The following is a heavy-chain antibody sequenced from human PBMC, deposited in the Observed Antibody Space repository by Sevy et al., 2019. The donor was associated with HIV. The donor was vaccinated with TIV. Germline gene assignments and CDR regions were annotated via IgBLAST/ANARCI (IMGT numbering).Heavy chain of an antibody. V-gene: IGHV3-30*04. D-gene: IGHD4-17*01. CDR2: ISYDGSKR. CDR1: GFTFSIYA. CDR3: AKDLPSTVTDPFFDYCINV. J-gene: IGHJ6*02. Sequence: GGSLRLSCAASGFTFSIYATHWVRQAPGKGLEWVAVISYDGSKRYYVDSVKGRFTISRDNSKDQLYLQMNSLRPADTAMYYCAKDLPSTVTDPFFDYCINVWGQGTKATAS.